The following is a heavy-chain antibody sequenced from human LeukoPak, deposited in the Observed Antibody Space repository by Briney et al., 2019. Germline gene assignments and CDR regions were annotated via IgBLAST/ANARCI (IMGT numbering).Heavy chain of an antibody. CDR1: GFSFSTYC. Sequence: PGGSLRLSCAASGFSFSTYCVNWVRQAPGKGLEWVACISSGSTYIFYADSVRGRFAVSRDNAKNSLYLQMNSLRADDTAVYYCVRENHGSFDYWGRGSLVTVSS. D-gene: IGHD1-14*01. V-gene: IGHV3-21*01. CDR3: VRENHGSFDY. CDR2: ISSGSTYI. J-gene: IGHJ4*02.